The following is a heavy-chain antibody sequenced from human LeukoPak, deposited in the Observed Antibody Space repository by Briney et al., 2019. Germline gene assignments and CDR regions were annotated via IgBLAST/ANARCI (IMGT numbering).Heavy chain of an antibody. CDR2: IRGGGADI. Sequence: GGSLRLPCAASGFIFSGYAMSWVRQAPGKGLEWVSSIRGGGADIYYADSVKGRFTISRDNSKNTLYLQMNSLRAEDTAVYYCAKRSASGSYYQQIFDYWGQGTLVTVSS. CDR1: GFIFSGYA. CDR3: AKRSASGSYYQQIFDY. V-gene: IGHV3-23*01. D-gene: IGHD3-10*01. J-gene: IGHJ4*02.